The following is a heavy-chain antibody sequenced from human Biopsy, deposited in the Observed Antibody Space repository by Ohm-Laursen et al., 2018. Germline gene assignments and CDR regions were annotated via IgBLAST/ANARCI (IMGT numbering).Heavy chain of an antibody. Sequence: GTLSLTCTASGGSISGSSWSWIRQAPGKGLEWIGYISYSRDTNYNPSLKSRVTISIDASKDQFSLKLTSVTAADTTVYYCVRHALRLGPKTNWFDTWGRGTLVTISS. CDR1: GGSISGSS. CDR2: ISYSRDT. CDR3: VRHALRLGPKTNWFDT. D-gene: IGHD3-16*01. J-gene: IGHJ5*02. V-gene: IGHV4-59*08.